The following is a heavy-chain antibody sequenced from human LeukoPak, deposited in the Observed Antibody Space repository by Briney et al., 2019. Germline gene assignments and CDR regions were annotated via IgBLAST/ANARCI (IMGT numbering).Heavy chain of an antibody. Sequence: SGTLSLTCTVSGGSISSYYWSWIRQPPGKGLEWIGYIYYSGSTNYNPSLKSRVTISVDTSKNQFSLKLSSVTAADTAVYYCASERGIWFGYNWFDPWGQGTLVTVSS. V-gene: IGHV4-59*08. CDR2: IYYSGST. CDR3: ASERGIWFGYNWFDP. CDR1: GGSISSYY. D-gene: IGHD3-10*01. J-gene: IGHJ5*02.